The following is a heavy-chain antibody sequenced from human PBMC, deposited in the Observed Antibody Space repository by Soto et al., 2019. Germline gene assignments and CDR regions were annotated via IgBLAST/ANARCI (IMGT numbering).Heavy chain of an antibody. CDR3: VRDGGRGYDGNYGDYSFDY. V-gene: IGHV5-10-1*01. Sequence: GESLKISCKGSGYIFTSYWISWVRQMPGKGLEWMGRIDPTDSYTNYNPSFQGHVTISADKSINTAYMQWSSLKASDFAMYYCVRDGGRGYDGNYGDYSFDYWGQGTLVTVSS. CDR1: GYIFTSYW. D-gene: IGHD4-17*01. CDR2: IDPTDSYT. J-gene: IGHJ4*02.